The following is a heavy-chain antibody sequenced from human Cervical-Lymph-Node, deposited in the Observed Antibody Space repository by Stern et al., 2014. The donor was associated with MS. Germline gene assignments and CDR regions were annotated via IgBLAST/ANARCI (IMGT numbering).Heavy chain of an antibody. V-gene: IGHV1-69*01. CDR2: LFPVFGTT. CDR1: GGTFSKFP. J-gene: IGHJ5*02. D-gene: IGHD6-13*01. CDR3: ALSSETSDRWYSLGYDL. Sequence: VQLVESGAEVTKPGSSVKVSCQASGGTFSKFPSSWVRQAPGQGLEWMGRLFPVFGTTTDAQEFRGRVTITADVSTSTVYMELSSLRSDDTAVYYCALSSETSDRWYSLGYDLWGQGTLVTVSS.